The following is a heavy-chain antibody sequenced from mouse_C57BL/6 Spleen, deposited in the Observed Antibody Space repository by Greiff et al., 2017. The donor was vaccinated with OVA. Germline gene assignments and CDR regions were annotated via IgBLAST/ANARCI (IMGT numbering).Heavy chain of an antibody. CDR3: ITGDYDGYYAMDY. V-gene: IGHV14-4*01. CDR1: GFNIKDDY. CDR2: IDPENGDT. Sequence: VQLKESGAELVRPGASVKLSCTASGFNIKDDYMHWVKQRPEQGLEWIGWIDPENGDTEYASKFQGKATITAETSSNTAYLQLSSQTSEDTAVYYCITGDYDGYYAMDYWGQGTSVTVSS. D-gene: IGHD2-4*01. J-gene: IGHJ4*01.